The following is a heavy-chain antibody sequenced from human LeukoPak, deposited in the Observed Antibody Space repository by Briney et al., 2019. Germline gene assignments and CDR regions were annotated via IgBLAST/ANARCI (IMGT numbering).Heavy chain of an antibody. D-gene: IGHD2-2*01. V-gene: IGHV3-33*06. Sequence: GRSLRLSCAASGFTFSSYGMHWVRQAPGKGLEWVAVIWYDGSNKYYADSVKGRFTISRDNSKNTLYLQMQSRRAEDTAVYFCAKRGNPAVGHHYLDVWGKGTTVSVSS. CDR1: GFTFSSYG. CDR2: IWYDGSNK. CDR3: AKRGNPAVGHHYLDV. J-gene: IGHJ6*03.